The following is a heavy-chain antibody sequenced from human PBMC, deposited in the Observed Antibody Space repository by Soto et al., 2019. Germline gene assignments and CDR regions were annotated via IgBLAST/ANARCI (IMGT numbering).Heavy chain of an antibody. D-gene: IGHD3-3*01. Sequence: QLQLQESGPGLVKPSETLSLTCTVSGGSISSSSYYWGWIRQPPGKWLEWIGSIYYSGSTYYNPSLKSRVTISVDTSKNQFSLKLSSVTAADTAVYYCARPPRITIFGVVTTYFDLWGRGTLVTVSS. J-gene: IGHJ2*01. CDR2: IYYSGST. CDR3: ARPPRITIFGVVTTYFDL. V-gene: IGHV4-39*01. CDR1: GGSISSSSYY.